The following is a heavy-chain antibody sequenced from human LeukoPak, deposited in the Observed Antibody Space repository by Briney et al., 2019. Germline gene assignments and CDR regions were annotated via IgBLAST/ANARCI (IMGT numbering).Heavy chain of an antibody. CDR3: ASQAAAGPNYYYYGMDV. CDR1: GGTFNSYA. J-gene: IGHJ6*02. CDR2: IIPILGIA. V-gene: IGHV1-69*04. Sequence: SVKVSCKASGGTFNSYAISWVRQAPGQGLEWMGRIIPILGIANYAQKFQGRVTITADKSTSTAYMELSSLRSEDTAVYYCASQAAAGPNYYYYGMDVWGQGTTVTVSS. D-gene: IGHD6-13*01.